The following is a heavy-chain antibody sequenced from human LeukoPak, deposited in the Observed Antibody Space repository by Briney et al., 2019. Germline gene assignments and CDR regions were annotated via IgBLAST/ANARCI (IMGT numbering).Heavy chain of an antibody. Sequence: GASVKVSCKASGYTFTGYYMHWVRQAPGQGLEWMGRINPNSGGANYAQKFQGRVTMTRDTSISTAYMELSRLRSDDTAVYYCARDRSGPSGYSSSWVDYWGQGTLGTVSS. J-gene: IGHJ4*02. CDR2: INPNSGGA. CDR1: GYTFTGYY. D-gene: IGHD6-13*01. CDR3: ARDRSGPSGYSSSWVDY. V-gene: IGHV1-2*06.